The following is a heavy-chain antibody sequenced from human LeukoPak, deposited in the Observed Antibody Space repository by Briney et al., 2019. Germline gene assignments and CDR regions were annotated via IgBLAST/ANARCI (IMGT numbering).Heavy chain of an antibody. CDR3: RGYNLRYCDSTYYYYGMDV. CDR2: IYYSGST. J-gene: IGHJ6*02. CDR1: GGSISSYY. V-gene: IGHV4-59*08. Sequence: SETLSLTCTVSGGSISSYYWSWIRQPPGKGLEWIGYIYYSGSTNYNPSLKSRVTISVDASKNQFSLKLSSVTAADTAVYYCRGYNLRYCDSTYYYYGMDVWGHGTTVTVSS. D-gene: IGHD3-9*01.